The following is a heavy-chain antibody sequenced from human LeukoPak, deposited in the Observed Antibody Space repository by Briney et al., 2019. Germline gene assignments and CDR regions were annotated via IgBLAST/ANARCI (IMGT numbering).Heavy chain of an antibody. CDR3: ARDQSRGQWLLIY. CDR2: INSDGSST. CDR1: GFTFSSYW. D-gene: IGHD3-22*01. J-gene: IGHJ4*02. V-gene: IGHV3-74*01. Sequence: GGSLRLSCAASGFTFSSYWMHWVRQAPGKGLVWVSRINSDGSSTSYADSVKGRFTISRDNSKNTLYLQMNSLRAEDTAVYYCARDQSRGQWLLIYWGQGTLVTVSS.